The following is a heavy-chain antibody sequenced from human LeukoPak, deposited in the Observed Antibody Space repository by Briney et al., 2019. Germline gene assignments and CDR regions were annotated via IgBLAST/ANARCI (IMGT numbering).Heavy chain of an antibody. CDR1: GFTFSDYY. CDR3: ARGDFWSGFYTVD. D-gene: IGHD3-3*01. V-gene: IGHV3-11*04. J-gene: IGHJ4*02. CDR2: ISSSGSTI. Sequence: AGRSLRLSCAASGFTFSDYYMSWIRQAPGKGLGWVSYISSSGSTIYYADSVKGRFTISRDNAKNSLYLQMNSLRAEDTAVYYCARGDFWSGFYTVDWGQGTLVTVSS.